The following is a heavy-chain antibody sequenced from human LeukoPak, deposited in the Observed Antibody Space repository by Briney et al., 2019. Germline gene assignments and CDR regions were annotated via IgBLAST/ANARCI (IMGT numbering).Heavy chain of an antibody. J-gene: IGHJ4*02. D-gene: IGHD3-22*01. V-gene: IGHV3-30*04. Sequence: GGSLRLSCVVSRLSFNNYAMHWVRQAPGRGLEWVTFISHDGSKKYYADSVKGRFTISRENSKNTLYLQMNGLRPQDTAMYYCANGQWLVGGSDFDHWGQGTLVTVSS. CDR3: ANGQWLVGGSDFDH. CDR2: ISHDGSKK. CDR1: RLSFNNYA.